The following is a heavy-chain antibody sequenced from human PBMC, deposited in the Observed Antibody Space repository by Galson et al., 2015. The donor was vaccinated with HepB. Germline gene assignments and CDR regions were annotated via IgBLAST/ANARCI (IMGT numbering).Heavy chain of an antibody. CDR2: ISWDSGTF. Sequence: SLRLSCAASGFYFGDYAMYWARQAPGKGLEWVAAISWDSGTFGYADSVKGRFTISRDNPKSSLHLQLNSLTTNDTGLYFCAKDSLEGLRFGELGFWGQGTPVIVAS. D-gene: IGHD3-10*01. V-gene: IGHV3-9*01. CDR3: AKDSLEGLRFGELGF. CDR1: GFYFGDYA. J-gene: IGHJ6*02.